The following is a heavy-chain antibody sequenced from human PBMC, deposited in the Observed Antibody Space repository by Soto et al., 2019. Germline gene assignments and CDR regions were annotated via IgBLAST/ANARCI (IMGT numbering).Heavy chain of an antibody. J-gene: IGHJ6*02. Sequence: SETLSLTCAVSGYSIASGYYWAWIRQSPGKGLEWIGSIYHAGSVYYNPSLNSRVAVSLDTSKNHSSLKLTSVTAADTAVYYCARTFDCYGMDVWGQGTTVTVSS. CDR1: GYSIASGYY. CDR2: IYHAGSV. CDR3: ARTFDCYGMDV. V-gene: IGHV4-38-2*01.